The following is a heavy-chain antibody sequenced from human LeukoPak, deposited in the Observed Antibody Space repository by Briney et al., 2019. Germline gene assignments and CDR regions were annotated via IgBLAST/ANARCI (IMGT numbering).Heavy chain of an antibody. J-gene: IGHJ4*02. V-gene: IGHV4-59*08. Sequence: LETLSLTCTVSGGSISGYYWSWIRQPPGKALEWIGYIFYSGSTSYNPSLKSRVTISVDTSKNQFSLRLSSVTAADTAVYYCARYAYHSSGYYFGYWGQETLDTVSS. CDR2: IFYSGST. D-gene: IGHD3-22*01. CDR3: ARYAYHSSGYYFGY. CDR1: GGSISGYY.